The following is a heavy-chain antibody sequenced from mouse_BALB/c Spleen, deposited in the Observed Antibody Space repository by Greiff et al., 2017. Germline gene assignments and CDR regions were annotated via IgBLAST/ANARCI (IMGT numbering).Heavy chain of an antibody. CDR1: GYTFTSYW. Sequence: QVQLQQPGAELVRPGASVKLSCKASGYTFTSYWINWVKQRPGQGLEWIGNIYPSDSYTNYNQKFKDKATLTVDKSSSTAYMQLSSPTSEDSAVYYCTRDRYDDYAMDYWGQGTSGTVSS. V-gene: IGHV1-69*02. J-gene: IGHJ4*01. D-gene: IGHD2-14*01. CDR2: IYPSDSYT. CDR3: TRDRYDDYAMDY.